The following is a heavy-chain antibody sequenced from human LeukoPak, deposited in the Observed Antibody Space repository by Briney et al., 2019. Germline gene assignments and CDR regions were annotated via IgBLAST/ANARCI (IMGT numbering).Heavy chain of an antibody. D-gene: IGHD3-22*01. V-gene: IGHV1-8*01. CDR2: MNPNSGNT. J-gene: IGHJ4*02. CDR1: GYTFTSYD. Sequence: ASVKVSCKASGYTFTSYDINWMRQATGQGLEWMGWMNPNSGNTGYAQKFQDRVTMTRNTSINTAYMELSSLRSEDMAVYYCARGFRDSSGRKPDYWGQGILVTVSS. CDR3: ARGFRDSSGRKPDY.